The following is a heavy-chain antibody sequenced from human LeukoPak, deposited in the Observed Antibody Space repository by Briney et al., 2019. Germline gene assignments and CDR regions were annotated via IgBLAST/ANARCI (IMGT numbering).Heavy chain of an antibody. D-gene: IGHD3-16*01. CDR2: IIPIFGTA. V-gene: IGHV1-69*05. Sequence: SVKVSCKASGYTFTGYYMHWVRQAPGQGLEWMGGIIPIFGTANYAQKFQGRVTITTDESTSTAYMELSSLRSEDTAVYYCARDRGGGFDYWGQGTLVTVSS. CDR3: ARDRGGGFDY. CDR1: GYTFTGYY. J-gene: IGHJ4*02.